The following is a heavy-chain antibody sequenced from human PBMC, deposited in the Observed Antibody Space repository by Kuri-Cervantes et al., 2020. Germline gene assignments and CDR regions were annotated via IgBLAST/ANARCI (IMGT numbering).Heavy chain of an antibody. CDR2: ISYDGSNK. Sequence: GESLKISFAASGLNFSSYAMHWVRQAPGKGLEGVAVISYDGSNKYYEDSVKGRFTITRDNSKNTLYLQMNSLRAENTAVHYCARGLLRAAAGTLDYWGRGTLVTVSS. CDR1: GLNFSSYA. J-gene: IGHJ4*02. V-gene: IGHV3-30-3*01. CDR3: ARGLLRAAAGTLDY. D-gene: IGHD6-13*01.